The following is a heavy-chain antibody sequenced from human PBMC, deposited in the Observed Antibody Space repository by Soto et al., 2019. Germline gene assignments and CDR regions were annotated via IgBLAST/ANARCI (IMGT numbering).Heavy chain of an antibody. D-gene: IGHD3-22*01. V-gene: IGHV1-18*04. CDR3: ARDSGRITMIVVVTGAFDI. J-gene: IGHJ3*02. CDR2: ISAYNGNT. Sequence: ASVKVSCKASGYTFTSYGISWVRQAPGQGLEWMGWISAYNGNTNYAQKLQGRVTMTTDTSTSTAYMGLRSLRSDDTAVYYCARDSGRITMIVVVTGAFDIWGQGTMVTVSS. CDR1: GYTFTSYG.